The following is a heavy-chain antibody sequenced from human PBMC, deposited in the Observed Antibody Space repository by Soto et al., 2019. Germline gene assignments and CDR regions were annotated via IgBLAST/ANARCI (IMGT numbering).Heavy chain of an antibody. CDR1: GGYVSSGGYY. CDR3: AGSIICDSSGSTDY. D-gene: IGHD3-22*01. Sequence: QVRLQESGPGLVKPSEHLFLPCTVSGGYVSSGGYYWTWIRQAPGKGLEWIGNSYYSGSTNYNPSLNRRVTIRVDTSKHQFALQLSSVTDADTAVYYCAGSIICDSSGSTDYWGQGTLVPVSS. V-gene: IGHV4-61*08. J-gene: IGHJ4*02. CDR2: SYYSGST.